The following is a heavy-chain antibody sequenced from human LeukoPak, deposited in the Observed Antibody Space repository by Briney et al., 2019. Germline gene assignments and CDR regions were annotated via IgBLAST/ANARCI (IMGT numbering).Heavy chain of an antibody. D-gene: IGHD4-23*01. J-gene: IGHJ4*02. V-gene: IGHV3-30*03. Sequence: PGGSLRLSCAASGFTFSSYGMHWVRQAPGKGLEWVAVISYDGSNKYYADSVKGRFTISRDNPKNTLYLQMNSLRAEDTAVYYCARGPMVRENWGQGTLVTVSS. CDR2: ISYDGSNK. CDR3: ARGPMVREN. CDR1: GFTFSSYG.